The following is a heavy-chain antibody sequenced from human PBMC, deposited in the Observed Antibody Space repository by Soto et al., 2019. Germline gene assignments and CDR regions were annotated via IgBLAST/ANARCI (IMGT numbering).Heavy chain of an antibody. CDR3: ARGMVYAREQPTYYYYYYMDV. CDR1: GYTFTSYD. V-gene: IGHV1-8*01. J-gene: IGHJ6*03. Sequence: ASVKVSCKASGYTFTSYDINWVRQATGQGLEWMGWMNPNSGNTGYAQKFQGRVTMTRNTSISTAYMELSSLRSEDTAVYYCARGMVYAREQPTYYYYYYMDVWGKGTTVTVSS. D-gene: IGHD2-8*01. CDR2: MNPNSGNT.